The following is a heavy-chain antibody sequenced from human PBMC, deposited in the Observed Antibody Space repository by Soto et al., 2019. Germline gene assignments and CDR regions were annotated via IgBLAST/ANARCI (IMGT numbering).Heavy chain of an antibody. V-gene: IGHV3-23*01. CDR3: AREGELRYFDWLPSTDY. CDR1: GFTFSSYA. CDR2: ISGSGGST. D-gene: IGHD3-9*01. J-gene: IGHJ4*02. Sequence: PGGSLRLSCAASGFTFSSYAMSWVRQAPGKGLEWVSAISGSGGSTYYADSVKGRFTISRDNSKNTLYLQMNSLRAEDTAVYYCAREGELRYFDWLPSTDYWGQGTLVTVSS.